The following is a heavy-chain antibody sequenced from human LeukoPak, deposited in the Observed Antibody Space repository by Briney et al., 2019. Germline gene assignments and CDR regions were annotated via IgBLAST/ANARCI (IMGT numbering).Heavy chain of an antibody. V-gene: IGHV3-48*03. CDR2: ISSSGSTI. CDR1: GFTFSSYE. CDR3: VRVRHWGSSYGMDV. Sequence: GGSLRLSCAASGFTFSSYEMNWVRQAPGKGLEWVSYISSSGSTIYYADSVKGRCTISRDNAKNSLYLQMNSLRAEDTAVYYCVRVRHWGSSYGMDVWGQGTAVTVSS. D-gene: IGHD3-16*01. J-gene: IGHJ6*02.